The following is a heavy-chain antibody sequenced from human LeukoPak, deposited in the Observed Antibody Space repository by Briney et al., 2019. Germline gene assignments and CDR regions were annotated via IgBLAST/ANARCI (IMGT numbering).Heavy chain of an antibody. CDR2: ISAYNGHT. J-gene: IGHJ4*02. CDR3: ARVGNRYGSGSYYVGSDY. CDR1: GYTFSNYG. V-gene: IGHV1-18*01. Sequence: ASVKVSCKASGYTFSNYGITWMRQAPGQGLEWMGWISAYNGHTNYAQKLQGRVTMTTDTSTSTAYMELRSLRSDDTAVYYCARVGNRYGSGSYYVGSDYWGQGTLVTVSS. D-gene: IGHD3-10*01.